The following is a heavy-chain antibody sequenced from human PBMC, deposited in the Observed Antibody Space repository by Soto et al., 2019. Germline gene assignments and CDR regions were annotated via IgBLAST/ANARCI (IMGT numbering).Heavy chain of an antibody. CDR2: IYYSGST. D-gene: IGHD3-9*01. Sequence: SETLSLTCTVSGGSISSYYWSWIRQPPGKGLEWIGYIYYSGSTNYNPSLKSRVTISVDTSKNQFSLKLSSVTAADTAVYYCARAPGDILTGYEDYYYYYGMDVWGQGTTVTVSS. V-gene: IGHV4-59*01. J-gene: IGHJ6*02. CDR3: ARAPGDILTGYEDYYYYYGMDV. CDR1: GGSISSYY.